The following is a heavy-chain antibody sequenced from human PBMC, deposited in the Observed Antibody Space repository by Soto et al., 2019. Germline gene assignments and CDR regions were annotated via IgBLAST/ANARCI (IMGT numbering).Heavy chain of an antibody. J-gene: IGHJ6*02. Sequence: PSETLSLTCAVSGGSISSSNWWSWVRQPPGKGLEWIGEIYHSGSTNYNPSLKSRVTISVDKSKNQFSLKLSSVTAADTAVYYCARDLRSLVAVAGNYYYYGMDVWGQGTTVTVSS. CDR2: IYHSGST. D-gene: IGHD6-19*01. V-gene: IGHV4-4*02. CDR3: ARDLRSLVAVAGNYYYYGMDV. CDR1: GGSISSSNW.